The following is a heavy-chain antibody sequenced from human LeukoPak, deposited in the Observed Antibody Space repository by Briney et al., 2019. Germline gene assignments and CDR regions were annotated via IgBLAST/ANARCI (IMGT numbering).Heavy chain of an antibody. CDR2: MYYRGST. J-gene: IGHJ4*02. V-gene: IGHV4-39*07. CDR1: GGSISSSRYY. Sequence: SETLSLTCTVSGGSISSSRYYGGWIRQPPGKGLEWIGSMYYRGSTYHNPSLKSRVTISVDTSKNQFSLKLSSVTAADTAVYYCATTTIRLGYWGQGTLVTVSS. D-gene: IGHD1-26*01. CDR3: ATTTIRLGY.